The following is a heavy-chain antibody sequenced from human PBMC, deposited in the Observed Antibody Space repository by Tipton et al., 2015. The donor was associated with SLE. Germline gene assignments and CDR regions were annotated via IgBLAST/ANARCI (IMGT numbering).Heavy chain of an antibody. CDR2: IYTSGST. Sequence: TLSLTCTVSGGSISSYYWSWIRQPPGKGLEWIGHIYTSGSTNYNPSLKSRVTISVDTSKNQFSLKLSSVTAADTAVYYCARDLGVRGTFFDYWGQGSLVTVSS. D-gene: IGHD3-16*01. CDR3: ARDLGVRGTFFDY. CDR1: GGSISSYY. V-gene: IGHV4-59*01. J-gene: IGHJ4*02.